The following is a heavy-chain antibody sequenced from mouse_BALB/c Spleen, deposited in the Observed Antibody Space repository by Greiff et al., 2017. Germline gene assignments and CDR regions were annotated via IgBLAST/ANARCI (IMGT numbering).Heavy chain of an antibody. J-gene: IGHJ2*01. Sequence: VQLQQSGPELVKPGASVKISCKASGYSFTGYYMHWVKQSHVKSLEWIGRINPYNGATIYNQKFKGKATLTVDKSSSTAYMELRSLTSEDTAVYYCARDYGSDYFDYWGQGTTLTVSS. CDR2: INPYNGAT. D-gene: IGHD1-1*01. V-gene: IGHV1-18*01. CDR3: ARDYGSDYFDY. CDR1: GYSFTGYY.